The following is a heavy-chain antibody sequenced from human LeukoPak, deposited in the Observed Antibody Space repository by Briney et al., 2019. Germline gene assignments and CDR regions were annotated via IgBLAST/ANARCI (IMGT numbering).Heavy chain of an antibody. V-gene: IGHV3-9*01. CDR2: ISWNSGSI. CDR1: GFTFDDYA. CDR3: AKDIRYGSGSYYPTNFDY. Sequence: GRSLRLSCAASGFTFDDYAMHRVRQAPGKGLEWVSGISWNSGSIGYADSVKGRFTISRDNAKNSLYLQMNSLRAEDTALYYCAKDIRYGSGSYYPTNFDYWGQGTLVTVSS. J-gene: IGHJ4*02. D-gene: IGHD3-10*01.